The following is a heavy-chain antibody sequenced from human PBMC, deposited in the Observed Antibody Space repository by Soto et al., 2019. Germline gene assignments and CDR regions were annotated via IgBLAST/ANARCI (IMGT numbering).Heavy chain of an antibody. V-gene: IGHV3-30*18. J-gene: IGHJ4*02. Sequence: QVQLVESGGGVVQPGRSLRLSCAASGFSFNIFGMHWVRQAPGKGLEWLALISNDGSNTHYADSVKGRFTISRDNSRNTLFLQMNSLRPEDTAVFYCAKSTHKHYGHDGFDYWGQGTLVTVSS. CDR3: AKSTHKHYGHDGFDY. D-gene: IGHD4-17*01. CDR1: GFSFNIFG. CDR2: ISNDGSNT.